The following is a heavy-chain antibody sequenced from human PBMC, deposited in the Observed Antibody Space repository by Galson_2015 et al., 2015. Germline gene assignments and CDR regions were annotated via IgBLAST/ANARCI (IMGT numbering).Heavy chain of an antibody. Sequence: TLSLTCTVSGGSISSGDYYWSWIRQPPGKGLEWIGYIYYSGSTYYNPSLKSRVTISVDTSKNQFSLKLSSVTAADTAVYYCARGGYYDSSGYYLTDYWGQGTLVTVSS. CDR1: GGSISSGDYY. CDR3: ARGGYYDSSGYYLTDY. V-gene: IGHV4-30-4*01. D-gene: IGHD3-22*01. J-gene: IGHJ4*02. CDR2: IYYSGST.